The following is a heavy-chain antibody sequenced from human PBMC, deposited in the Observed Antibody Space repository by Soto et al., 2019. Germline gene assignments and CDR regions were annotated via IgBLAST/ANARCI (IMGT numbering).Heavy chain of an antibody. CDR2: ISYDGSNK. Sequence: QVQLVESGGGVVQPGRSLRLSCAASGFTFSSYAMHWVRQAPGKGLEWVAVISYDGSNKYYADSVKGRFTISRDNSKNTLYLQMNSLRAEDTAVYYCARAAAAGTGSWYFDLWGRGTLVTVSS. V-gene: IGHV3-30-3*01. CDR1: GFTFSSYA. J-gene: IGHJ2*01. CDR3: ARAAAAGTGSWYFDL. D-gene: IGHD6-13*01.